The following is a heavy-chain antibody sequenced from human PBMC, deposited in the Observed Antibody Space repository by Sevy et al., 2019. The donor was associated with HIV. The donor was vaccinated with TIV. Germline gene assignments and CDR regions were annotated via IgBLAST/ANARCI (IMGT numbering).Heavy chain of an antibody. CDR3: ARGGVVAAVVDY. CDR1: GGSVSSGRYY. Sequence: SETLSLTCTVSGGSVSSGRYYWSWIRQPPGKGLEWIGYIYYSGSTNYNPSLKSRVTISVDTSKNQFCLKLSPVTAADTAVYYWARGGVVAAVVDYWGQGTLVTVSS. CDR2: IYYSGST. J-gene: IGHJ4*02. V-gene: IGHV4-61*01. D-gene: IGHD2-15*01.